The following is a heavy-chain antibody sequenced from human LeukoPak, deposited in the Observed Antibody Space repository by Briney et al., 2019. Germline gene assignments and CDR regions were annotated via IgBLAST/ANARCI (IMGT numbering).Heavy chain of an antibody. J-gene: IGHJ4*02. CDR1: GFTFSNYA. CDR3: AKDRVATIKGVYYFDY. CDR2: ISYDGSNK. D-gene: IGHD5-12*01. Sequence: HPGGSLRLSCAASGFTFSNYAIHWVRQAPGKGLEWVAVISYDGSNKYYADSVKGRFTISRDNSKNTVYLQMSSLRPEETAVYYCAKDRVATIKGVYYFDYWGQGTLVTVSS. V-gene: IGHV3-30*18.